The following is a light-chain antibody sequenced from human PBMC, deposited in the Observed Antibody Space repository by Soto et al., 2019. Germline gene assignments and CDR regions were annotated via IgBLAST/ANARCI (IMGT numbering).Light chain of an antibody. CDR3: QQYNSYSQT. CDR1: QSISSW. V-gene: IGKV1-5*03. CDR2: KAS. J-gene: IGKJ1*01. Sequence: DIQMTQSPSTLSASVGDRVTITCRASQSISSWLAWYQQKPGKAPKLLIYKASSLESGVPSRFSGSGSGTECTLTISSLQPDDFATYYCQQYNSYSQTCGQGTKVEIK.